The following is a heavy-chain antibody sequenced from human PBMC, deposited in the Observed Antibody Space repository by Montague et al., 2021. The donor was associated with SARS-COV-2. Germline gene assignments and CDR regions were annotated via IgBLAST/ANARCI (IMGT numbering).Heavy chain of an antibody. V-gene: IGHV4-59*01. D-gene: IGHD3-16*01. CDR2: VHDIESS. CDR3: ARVSLGGRDGRARQYDGLDA. J-gene: IGHJ5*02. CDR1: GGSISRYF. Sequence: SETLSLTCTVSGGSISRYFWTWIRQTPGKGLEWMGYVHDIESSIYNPSLQSRITILLDTPTNQFSLWLTAVTAADTAVYYCARVSLGGRDGRARQYDGLDAWGQGILVTVSS.